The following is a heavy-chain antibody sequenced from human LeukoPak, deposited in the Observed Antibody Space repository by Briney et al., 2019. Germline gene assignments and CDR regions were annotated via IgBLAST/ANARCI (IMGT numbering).Heavy chain of an antibody. Sequence: PGGSLRLSCAASGFTFSSHWMSWVRQAPGKGLEWVGNIKPDGSEKYYVDSLKGRFIISRDNAKNSLYLRMNSLRAEDVAVYYCAKYFYDGSGTHYFDYWGQGTPVTVSS. CDR3: AKYFYDGSGTHYFDY. J-gene: IGHJ4*02. D-gene: IGHD3-22*01. V-gene: IGHV3-7*01. CDR1: GFTFSSHW. CDR2: IKPDGSEK.